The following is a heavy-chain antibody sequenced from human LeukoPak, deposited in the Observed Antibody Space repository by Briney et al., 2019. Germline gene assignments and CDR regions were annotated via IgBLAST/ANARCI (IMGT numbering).Heavy chain of an antibody. CDR1: GGSFSGYY. V-gene: IGHV4-34*01. Sequence: SETLSLTCAVYGGSFSGYYWSWIRQPPGKGLEWIGEINHSGSTNSNPSLKSRVTISVDTSKNQCSLKLSSVTAADTAVYYCARVFYYDSSGYPDYWGQGTLVTVSS. D-gene: IGHD3-22*01. J-gene: IGHJ4*02. CDR2: INHSGST. CDR3: ARVFYYDSSGYPDY.